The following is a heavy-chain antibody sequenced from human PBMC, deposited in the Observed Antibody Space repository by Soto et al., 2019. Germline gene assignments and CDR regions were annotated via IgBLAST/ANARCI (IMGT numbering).Heavy chain of an antibody. Sequence: QVQLVQSGAEVKKPGASVTVSCEASGYTFTSYDISWVRQAPGQGLEWMGWISASNGNTNYAQKYQGRVTMTTDASTSKDYMELRSPRSDDTAVYYCARDSGTSYLPFDYWGQGTLVTFSS. CDR3: ARDSGTSYLPFDY. CDR1: GYTFTSYD. J-gene: IGHJ4*02. D-gene: IGHD1-26*01. CDR2: ISASNGNT. V-gene: IGHV1-18*01.